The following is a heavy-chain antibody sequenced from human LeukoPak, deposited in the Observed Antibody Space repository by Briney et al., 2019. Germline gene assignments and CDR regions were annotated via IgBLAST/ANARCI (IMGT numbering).Heavy chain of an antibody. D-gene: IGHD2-15*01. CDR3: ARRCSGGSCYGYYGMDV. CDR1: GCTFTSYG. Sequence: ASVKVSCEASGCTFTSYGISWVRQAPGQGLEWMGWISAYNGNTNYAQKLQGRVTMTTDTSTSTAYMELRSLRSDDTAVYYCARRCSGGSCYGYYGMDVWGQGTTVTVSS. V-gene: IGHV1-18*01. J-gene: IGHJ6*02. CDR2: ISAYNGNT.